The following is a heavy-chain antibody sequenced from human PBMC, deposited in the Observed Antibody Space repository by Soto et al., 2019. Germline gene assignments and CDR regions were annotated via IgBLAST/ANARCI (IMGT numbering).Heavy chain of an antibody. CDR3: ARGLRVRGVIMDYYYYGMDV. Sequence: SETLSLTCTVSGGSISSYYWSWIRQPPGKGLEWIGYIYYSGSTNYNPSLKSRVTISVDTSKNQSSLKLSSVTAADTAVYYCARGLRVRGVIMDYYYYGMDVWGQGTTVTVSS. V-gene: IGHV4-59*01. J-gene: IGHJ6*02. D-gene: IGHD3-10*01. CDR1: GGSISSYY. CDR2: IYYSGST.